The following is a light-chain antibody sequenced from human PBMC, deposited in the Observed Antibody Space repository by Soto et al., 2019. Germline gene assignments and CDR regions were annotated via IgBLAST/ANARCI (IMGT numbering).Light chain of an antibody. Sequence: EIVMTQSPATLSVSPGGRATLSCRATQTVYTYLAWYQQKPGQAPRLLIYGASNRATGIPARFSGSGSGTEFTLTISSLQSEDSAVYYCQQYNRWPLWTFGQGTKVDIK. CDR1: QTVYTY. J-gene: IGKJ1*01. CDR3: QQYNRWPLWT. V-gene: IGKV3-15*01. CDR2: GAS.